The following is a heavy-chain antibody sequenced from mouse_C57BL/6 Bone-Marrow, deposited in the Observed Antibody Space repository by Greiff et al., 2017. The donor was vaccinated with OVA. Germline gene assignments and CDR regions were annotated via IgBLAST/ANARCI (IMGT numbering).Heavy chain of an antibody. CDR2: IWSGGST. V-gene: IGHV2-2*01. CDR1: GFSLTSYG. Sequence: QVQLQQSGPGLVQPSQSLSITCTVSGFSLTSYGVHWVRQSPGKGLEWLGVIWSGGSTDYNAAFISRLSISKDNSKSQVFCKMNSLQADDTAIYDCARNGGFADWGQGTLVTVSA. CDR3: ARNGGFAD. J-gene: IGHJ3*01.